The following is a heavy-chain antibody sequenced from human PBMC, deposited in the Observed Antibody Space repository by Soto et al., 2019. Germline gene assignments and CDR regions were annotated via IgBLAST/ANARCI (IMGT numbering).Heavy chain of an antibody. J-gene: IGHJ6*02. Sequence: EVQVVESGGGLVQPGGSLRLSCAASGFTFSDHAMEWVRQAPGKGLEWISYIDKVGKTIYYADFVKGRFTISRANAKNSLNPQMNSLAAEDTAVYFCARDLSGYAMDVWGQGTTVTVSS. CDR2: IDKVGKTI. CDR1: GFTFSDHA. V-gene: IGHV3-48*03. D-gene: IGHD2-2*01. CDR3: ARDLSGYAMDV.